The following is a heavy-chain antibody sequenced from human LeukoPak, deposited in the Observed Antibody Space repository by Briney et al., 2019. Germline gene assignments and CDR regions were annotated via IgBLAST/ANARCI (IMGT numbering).Heavy chain of an antibody. V-gene: IGHV3-53*01. CDR2: IYIGGST. D-gene: IGHD2-2*01. J-gene: IGHJ4*02. CDR1: GFTVSSNY. CDR3: ANLGFVVPAGRFDY. Sequence: GGSLRLSCSASGFTVSSNYMSWVRQATGKGLEWVSVIYIGGSTYYSDSVTCRFTITRYIYKNTLYLQMTGLRAEDRAMYYCANLGFVVPAGRFDYWGQGTLVSVSS.